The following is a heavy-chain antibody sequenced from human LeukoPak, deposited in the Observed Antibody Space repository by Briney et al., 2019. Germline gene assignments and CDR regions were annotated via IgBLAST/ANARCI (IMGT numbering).Heavy chain of an antibody. CDR2: IRYDGSNK. D-gene: IGHD6-13*01. V-gene: IGHV3-30*02. CDR3: ARYSSNWSNVDY. J-gene: IGHJ4*02. CDR1: GFIFSTHG. Sequence: PGGSLRLSCAASGFIFSTHGMHWVRQAPSKGLEWLAFIRYDGSNKYYADSVKGRFTISRDNSKNTLYLQMDSLRAEDTAVYYCARYSSNWSNVDYWGQGTLVTVSS.